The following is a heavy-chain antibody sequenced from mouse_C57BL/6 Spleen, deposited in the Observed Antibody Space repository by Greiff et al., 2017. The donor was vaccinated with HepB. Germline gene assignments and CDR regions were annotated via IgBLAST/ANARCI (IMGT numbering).Heavy chain of an antibody. Sequence: VKLVESGPGLVAPSQSLSITCTFSVFSLPSYAISWVRLLPGQGLEWLGVIWIGGGSYYNSALKSRLSIRKDNSKSRVFLKMNSLQTDDTARYYCDRNRDYDPYYDMDYWGKGTSVTVST. J-gene: IGHJ4*01. CDR3: DRNRDYDPYYDMDY. V-gene: IGHV2-9-1*01. D-gene: IGHD2-4*01. CDR2: IWIGGGS. CDR1: VFSLPSYA.